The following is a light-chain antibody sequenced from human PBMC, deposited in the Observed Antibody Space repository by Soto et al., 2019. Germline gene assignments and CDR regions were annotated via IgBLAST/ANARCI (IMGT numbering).Light chain of an antibody. Sequence: QSALTQPASVSGSPGQSITISCTATSSDVGSYNLVSWYQQHPGKAPKLVIYEGTKRPSGVSNRFSGSKSGNTASLTISGLQAEDEADYYCCSYAGSSSPYVFGTGTKVTVL. CDR3: CSYAGSSSPYV. CDR1: SSDVGSYNL. J-gene: IGLJ1*01. CDR2: EGT. V-gene: IGLV2-23*01.